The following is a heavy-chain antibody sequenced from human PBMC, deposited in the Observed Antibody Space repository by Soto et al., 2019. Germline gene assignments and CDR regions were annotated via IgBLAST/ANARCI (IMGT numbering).Heavy chain of an antibody. Sequence: ASVKVSCKASGYTFTSYAMHWVRQAPGQRLEWMGWINAGNGNTKYSQKFQGRVTITRDTSASTAYMELSSLRSEDTAVYYCARGQVLRFLEWLSYFDYWGQGTLVPVSS. CDR3: ARGQVLRFLEWLSYFDY. CDR2: INAGNGNT. CDR1: GYTFTSYA. D-gene: IGHD3-3*01. V-gene: IGHV1-3*01. J-gene: IGHJ4*02.